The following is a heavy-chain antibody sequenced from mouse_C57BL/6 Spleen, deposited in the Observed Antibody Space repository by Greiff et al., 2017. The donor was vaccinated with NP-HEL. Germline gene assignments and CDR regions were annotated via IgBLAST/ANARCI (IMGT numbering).Heavy chain of an antibody. CDR1: GYSITSGYD. CDR2: ISYSGST. D-gene: IGHD2-4*01. J-gene: IGHJ3*01. Sequence: EVQGVESGPGMVKPSQSLSLTCTVTGYSITSGYDWHWIRHFPGNKLEWMGYISYSGSTNYNPSLKSRISITHDTSKNHFFLKLNSVTTEDTATYYCARDDYDGFAYWGQGTLVTVSA. V-gene: IGHV3-1*01. CDR3: ARDDYDGFAY.